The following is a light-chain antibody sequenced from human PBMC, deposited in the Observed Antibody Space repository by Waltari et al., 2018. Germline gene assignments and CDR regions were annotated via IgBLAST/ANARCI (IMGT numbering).Light chain of an antibody. CDR1: SGSIASNF. J-gene: IGLJ3*02. CDR3: QSYDSRTNWV. Sequence: NFVLTQPHSVSESPGKTVTISCTRSSGSIASNFVQWYQQRPGRAPTPVIFEDSHRPAGWSDRVSGCFDRSCNSAYLTITGHKTGEEADYGSQSYDSRTNWVFGGGSKLTVL. V-gene: IGLV6-57*04. CDR2: EDS.